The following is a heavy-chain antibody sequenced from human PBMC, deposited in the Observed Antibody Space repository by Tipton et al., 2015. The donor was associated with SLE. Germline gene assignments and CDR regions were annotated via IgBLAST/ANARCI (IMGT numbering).Heavy chain of an antibody. CDR2: IIPIFGTA. CDR3: ARDDFLFSSILTGFDY. J-gene: IGHJ4*02. D-gene: IGHD3-9*01. CDR1: GGTFSSYT. V-gene: IGHV1-69*18. Sequence: QVQLVQSGAEVKKPGSSVKVSCKASGGTFSSYTISWVRQAPGQGLEWMGRIIPIFGTANYAQKFQGRVTITADESTSTAYMELSSLRSEDTAVYYCARDDFLFSSILTGFDYWGQGTLVTVSS.